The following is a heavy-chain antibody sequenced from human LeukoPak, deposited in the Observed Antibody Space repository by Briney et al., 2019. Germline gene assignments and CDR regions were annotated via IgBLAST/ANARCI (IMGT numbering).Heavy chain of an antibody. CDR3: ARLAVADYFDY. CDR1: RYDLTSYW. J-gene: IGHJ4*02. CDR2: IYPGDSDT. D-gene: IGHD6-19*01. V-gene: IGHV5-51*01. Sequence: GESLKISCKTSRYDLTSYWIGWVRQMPGKGLEWMGIIYPGDSDTRYSPSFQGQVTISADKSINTAYLQWSSLKASDTAMYYCARLAVADYFDYWGQGTLVTVSS.